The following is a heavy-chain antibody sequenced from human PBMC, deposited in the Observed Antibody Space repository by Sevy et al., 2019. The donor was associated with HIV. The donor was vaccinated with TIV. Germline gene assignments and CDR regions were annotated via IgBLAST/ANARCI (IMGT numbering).Heavy chain of an antibody. Sequence: ASVKVSCETSGYTFSSYDINWVRQAPGQGLEWMGWMNPNNGNTAYAPKFQGRITMTSNTSISTAYIGLSSLRSEDTAVYYCARSLRRIKPVLEGGGYDSWGQGTLLTVSS. CDR2: MNPNNGNT. V-gene: IGHV1-8*01. J-gene: IGHJ4*02. D-gene: IGHD2-2*01. CDR1: GYTFSSYD. CDR3: ARSLRRIKPVLEGGGYDS.